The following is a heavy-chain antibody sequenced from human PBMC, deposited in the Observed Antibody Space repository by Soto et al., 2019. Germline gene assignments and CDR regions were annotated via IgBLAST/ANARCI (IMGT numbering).Heavy chain of an antibody. D-gene: IGHD3-9*01. CDR1: CGSISGHY. V-gene: IGHV4-4*07. Sequence: PSETLSLTCTVSCGSISGHYWTWLRQPAWKGLEWIGRIYSTGTTDYNLSLGSRLSMSIDTSKNKFSLKLTSVAAADTAVYYCASETGYYCSAMDVWDQGTTVTVSS. CDR3: ASETGYYCSAMDV. J-gene: IGHJ6*02. CDR2: IYSTGTT.